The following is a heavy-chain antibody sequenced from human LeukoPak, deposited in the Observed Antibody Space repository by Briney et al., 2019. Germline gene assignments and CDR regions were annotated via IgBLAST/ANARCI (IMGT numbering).Heavy chain of an antibody. CDR2: ISAYNGNT. D-gene: IGHD6-13*01. CDR3: AKGSSSWTRPGGEWFDP. V-gene: IGHV1-18*01. CDR1: GYTFTIYA. Sequence: AASVKISCKASGYTFTIYAISWVRQAPGQGLEWMGWISAYNGNTNYAQKLQGRVTMTTDTSTSTAYMELRSLRSDDTAVYYCAKGSSSWTRPGGEWFDPWGQGTLVTVSS. J-gene: IGHJ5*02.